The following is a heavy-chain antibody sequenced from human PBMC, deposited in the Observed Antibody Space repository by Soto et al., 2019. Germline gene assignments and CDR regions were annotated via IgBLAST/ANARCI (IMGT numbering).Heavy chain of an antibody. CDR2: INPSGGST. V-gene: IGHV1-46*01. CDR3: ARESGGYYDSSGKAKFDY. J-gene: IGHJ4*02. CDR1: GYTFTSYY. D-gene: IGHD3-22*01. Sequence: ASVKVSCKASGYTFTSYYMHCVRQAPGQGLEWMGIINPSGGSTSYAQKFQGRVTMTRDTSTSTVYMELSSLRSDDTAVYYCARESGGYYDSSGKAKFDYWGQGTLVTVSS.